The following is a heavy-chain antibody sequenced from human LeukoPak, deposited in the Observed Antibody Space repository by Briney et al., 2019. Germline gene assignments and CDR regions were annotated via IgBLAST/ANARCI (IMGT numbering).Heavy chain of an antibody. CDR1: GFTFSSYS. CDR2: ISSSSSTI. D-gene: IGHD4-17*01. CDR3: ARVGDYCFDY. V-gene: IGHV3-48*01. Sequence: GGSLRLSCAASGFTFSSYSMNWVRQAPGKGLEWVSYISSSSSTIYYADSVKGRFTISRDNSKNTLYLQMNSLKAEDTAVYYCARVGDYCFDYWGQGTLVTVSS. J-gene: IGHJ4*02.